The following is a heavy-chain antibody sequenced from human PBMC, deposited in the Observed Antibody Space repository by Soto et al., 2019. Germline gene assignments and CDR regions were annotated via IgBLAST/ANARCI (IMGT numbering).Heavy chain of an antibody. CDR2: INTDGSIT. Sequence: EVQLVESGGGLAQPGGSLRLSCAASGLIFSNYKMHWVRQAPGKGLVWVSRINTDGSITDYADSVKGRFTVSRDNAKNTMYLQMNSLTADDTAVYYCARDTNGLHYWGQGTLVTVSS. V-gene: IGHV3-74*01. J-gene: IGHJ4*02. CDR1: GLIFSNYK. CDR3: ARDTNGLHY. D-gene: IGHD2-8*01.